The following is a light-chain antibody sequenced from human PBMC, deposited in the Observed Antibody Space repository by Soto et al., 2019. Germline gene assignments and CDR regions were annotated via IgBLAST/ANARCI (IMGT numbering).Light chain of an antibody. CDR3: MQATPFPYT. CDR1: QGLVHSDGNTY. J-gene: IGKJ2*01. Sequence: DIVMTQTPLSSPVTLGQPASISCRSSQGLVHSDGNTYLSWLQQRPGQPPRLLIYEISNRFSGVXDXXSGRGAGTEFTLKISRVEADDVGISYCMQATPFPYTVGQGTKLEIK. CDR2: EIS. V-gene: IGKV2-24*01.